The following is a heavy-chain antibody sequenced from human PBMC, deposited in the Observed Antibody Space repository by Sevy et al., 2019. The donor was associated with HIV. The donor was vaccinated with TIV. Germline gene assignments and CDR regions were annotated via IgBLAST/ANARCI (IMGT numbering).Heavy chain of an antibody. J-gene: IGHJ4*02. D-gene: IGHD6-13*01. CDR1: GFSLNNYW. CDR2: LKQDGSVK. CDR3: VRAIAAAGSF. Sequence: GGSLRLSCAASGFSLNNYWMNWVRQAPGKGREWVANLKQDGSVKYYVGPVKGRFTNSRDNASNLLYLQMNSLRVEETAVYYCVRAIAAAGSFWGQGTLVTVSS. V-gene: IGHV3-7*01.